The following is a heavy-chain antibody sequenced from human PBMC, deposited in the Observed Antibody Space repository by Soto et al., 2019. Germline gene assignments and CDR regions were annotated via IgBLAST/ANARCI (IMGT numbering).Heavy chain of an antibody. Sequence: QVQLQESGPGLVKPSGTLSLTCAVSSASVISNDWLSWVRQPPGKGLEWIGEIYHTGTTHYNPSLTSRVTMSVDRSKNQFSLKLTSVTAADTAVYYCATYYDLSTGYNPLHALDIWGQGTMVTVSS. J-gene: IGHJ3*02. CDR3: ATYYDLSTGYNPLHALDI. CDR2: IYHTGTT. V-gene: IGHV4-4*02. D-gene: IGHD3-9*01. CDR1: SASVISNDW.